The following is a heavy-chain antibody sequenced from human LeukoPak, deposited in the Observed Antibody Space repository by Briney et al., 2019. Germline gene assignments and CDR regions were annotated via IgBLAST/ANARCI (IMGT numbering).Heavy chain of an antibody. D-gene: IGHD3-3*01. CDR1: GGSISSDSYH. Sequence: PSETLSLTCTVSGGSISSDSYHWGWIRQPPGKGLEWIGSIYYSGDTNYNPSLKSRVTMSVVTSKNQFSLKLRSVTAADTAVYYCARANYDFWSGYYKDYYYMDVWGKGTTVTVSS. CDR3: ARANYDFWSGYYKDYYYMDV. V-gene: IGHV4-39*07. J-gene: IGHJ6*03. CDR2: IYYSGDT.